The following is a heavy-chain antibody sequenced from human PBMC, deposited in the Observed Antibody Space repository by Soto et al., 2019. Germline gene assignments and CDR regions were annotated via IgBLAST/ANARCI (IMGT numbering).Heavy chain of an antibody. CDR1: GGSISGYY. Sequence: SETLSLTCTISGGSISGYYWTWIRQSPGKGLEYIGYIYSGNTNYNPSLNSRVTISVDSSTSTAYMELRSLRSDDTAVYYCARENYYDSSGYYSFDYWGQGTLVTVSS. D-gene: IGHD3-22*01. J-gene: IGHJ4*02. CDR3: ARENYYDSSGYYSFDY. V-gene: IGHV4-59*01. CDR2: IYSGNT.